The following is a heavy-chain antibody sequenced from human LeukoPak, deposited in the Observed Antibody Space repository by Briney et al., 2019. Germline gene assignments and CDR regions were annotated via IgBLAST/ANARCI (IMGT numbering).Heavy chain of an antibody. J-gene: IGHJ6*03. V-gene: IGHV4-59*01. CDR3: ARDRGYYDFYYYYMDV. D-gene: IGHD6-25*01. CDR1: GVSITSYY. Sequence: SETLSLTCTVYGVSITSYYWNWIRLPPGKGLEWIGYIYYNGNIKYNPSLKSRVTISVDTSKNQLSLKVNSVIAADTAVYYCARDRGYYDFYYYYMDVWGKGTTVTVSS. CDR2: IYYNGNI.